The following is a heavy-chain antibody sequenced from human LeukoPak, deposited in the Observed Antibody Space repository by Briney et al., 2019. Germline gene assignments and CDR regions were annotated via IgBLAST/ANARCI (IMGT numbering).Heavy chain of an antibody. Sequence: GGSLRLSCEASGFTDSTNFMGWVRQAPGKGLEWVSIIHTGGATYYMESVKGRSSISRDNFKNTLYLQMNSLRAEDTAVYYCARGRGSDWGQGTLVTVFS. J-gene: IGHJ4*02. V-gene: IGHV3-53*01. CDR2: IHTGGAT. CDR1: GFTDSTNF. CDR3: ARGRGSD. D-gene: IGHD2-15*01.